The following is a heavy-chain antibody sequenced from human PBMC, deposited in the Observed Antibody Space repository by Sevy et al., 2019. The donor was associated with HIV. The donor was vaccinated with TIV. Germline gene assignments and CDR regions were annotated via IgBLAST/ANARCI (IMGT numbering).Heavy chain of an antibody. V-gene: IGHV3-48*02. CDR2: ISSSSSTI. D-gene: IGHD2-21*02. CDR3: ARDQEVTAIHWYFDL. J-gene: IGHJ2*01. Sequence: GGSLRLSCAASGFTFSSYSMNWVRQAPGKGLEWVSYISSSSSTIYYADSVKGRFTISRDNAKNSLYLQMNSLRDEDTAVYYCARDQEVTAIHWYFDLWGRGTLVTVSS. CDR1: GFTFSSYS.